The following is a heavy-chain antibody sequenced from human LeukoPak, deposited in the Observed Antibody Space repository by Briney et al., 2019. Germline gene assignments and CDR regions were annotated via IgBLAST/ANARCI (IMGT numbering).Heavy chain of an antibody. CDR2: IYSGGST. CDR1: GFTVSSNY. V-gene: IGHV3-53*01. Sequence: GGSLRLSCAASGFTVSSNYMSWVRQAPGKGLEWVSVIYSGGSTYYADSVKDRFTISRDNSKNTLYLQMNSLRAEDTAVYYCARGEMATIEFDYWGQGTLVTVSS. CDR3: ARGEMATIEFDY. J-gene: IGHJ4*02. D-gene: IGHD5-24*01.